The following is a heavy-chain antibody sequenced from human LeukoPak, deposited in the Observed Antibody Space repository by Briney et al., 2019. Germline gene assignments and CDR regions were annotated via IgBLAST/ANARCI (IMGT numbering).Heavy chain of an antibody. CDR2: INHSGST. V-gene: IGHV4-34*01. J-gene: IGHJ4*02. D-gene: IGHD6-13*01. Sequence: SETLSLTCAVYGGSFSGYYWSWIRQPPGKGLEWIGEINHSGSTNYNPSLKSRVTISVDTSKNQFSLKLSSVTAAGTAVYYCARGRYSSSWTDYWGQGTLVTVSS. CDR3: ARGRYSSSWTDY. CDR1: GGSFSGYY.